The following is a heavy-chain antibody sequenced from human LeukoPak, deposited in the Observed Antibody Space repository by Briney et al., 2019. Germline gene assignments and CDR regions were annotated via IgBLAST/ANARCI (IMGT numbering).Heavy chain of an antibody. CDR2: IKQDGSEI. CDR3: ARDKAVGPTLLDY. J-gene: IGHJ4*02. Sequence: GGSLRLSCAASGFTFSSYEMSWVRQAPGKGPEWVANIKQDGSEIYYVDSVKGRFTISRDNAKNSLYLQMNSLRAEDTAVYYCARDKAVGPTLLDYWGQGTLVTVSS. V-gene: IGHV3-7*01. D-gene: IGHD1-26*01. CDR1: GFTFSSYE.